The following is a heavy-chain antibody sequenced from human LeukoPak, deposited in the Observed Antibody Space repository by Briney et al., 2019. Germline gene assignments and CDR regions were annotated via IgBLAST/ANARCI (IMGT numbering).Heavy chain of an antibody. CDR1: GGTFSSYA. CDR3: ARDGVPSRNYYDSSGYYR. D-gene: IGHD3-22*01. CDR2: IVPIFGIA. Sequence: SVKVSCKASGGTFSSYAISWVRQAPGQGLEWMGGIVPIFGIANYAQKFQGRVTITADKSTSTAYMELSSLRSEDTAVYYCARDGVPSRNYYDSSGYYRWGQGTLVTVSS. V-gene: IGHV1-69*10. J-gene: IGHJ4*02.